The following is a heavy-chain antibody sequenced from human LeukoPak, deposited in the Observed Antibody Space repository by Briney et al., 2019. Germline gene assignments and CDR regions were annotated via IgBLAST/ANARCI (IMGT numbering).Heavy chain of an antibody. D-gene: IGHD6-6*01. J-gene: IGHJ6*03. V-gene: IGHV3-48*01. CDR1: GFTFSSYS. CDR2: ISSSSTI. CDR3: ARDRGAYSSSSGYYYYMDV. Sequence: GGSLRLSCAASGFTFSSYSMNWVRQAPGKGLEWVSYISSSSTIYYADSVKGRFTISRDNAKNSLYLQMNSLRAEDTAVYYCARDRGAYSSSSGYYYYMDVWGKGTTVTVSS.